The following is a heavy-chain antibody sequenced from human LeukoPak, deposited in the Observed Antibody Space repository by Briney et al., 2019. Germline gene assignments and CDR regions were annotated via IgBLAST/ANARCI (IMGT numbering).Heavy chain of an antibody. CDR1: GYTFTTYG. CDR2: ISAYNGNT. D-gene: IGHD1-26*01. V-gene: IGHV1-18*01. CDR3: ARFNSGSYDAFDI. Sequence: GSAVKVSCKASGYTFTTYGISWVRQAPGQGLEWMGWISAYNGNTNYAQKLQGRVTMTTDTSTSTAYMELRSLRSDDTAVYYCARFNSGSYDAFDIWGQGTMVTVSS. J-gene: IGHJ3*02.